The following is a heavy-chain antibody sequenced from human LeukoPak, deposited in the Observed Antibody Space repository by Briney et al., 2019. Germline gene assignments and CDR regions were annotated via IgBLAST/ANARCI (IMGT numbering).Heavy chain of an antibody. V-gene: IGHV3-30-3*01. CDR1: GFTFSSYA. CDR2: ISYDGSNK. J-gene: IGHJ4*02. D-gene: IGHD6-13*01. Sequence: GGSLRLSCAASGFTFSSYAMHWVRQAPGKGLEWVAVISYDGSNKYYADSVKGRFTISRDNSKNTLYLQMNSLRAEDTAVYYCARDSGIAAAGTHTPLDYWGQGTLVTVSS. CDR3: ARDSGIAAAGTHTPLDY.